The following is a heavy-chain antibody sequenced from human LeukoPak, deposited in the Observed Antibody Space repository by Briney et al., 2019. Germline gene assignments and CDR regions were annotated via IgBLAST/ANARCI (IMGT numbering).Heavy chain of an antibody. CDR3: ASARGSNYGSLGD. CDR2: INSGGTT. CDR1: GFNVSSTY. Sequence: GGSLRLSCVASGFNVSSTYMNWVRQAPGKGLEWVSLINSGGTTYYPDSVKGRFTIARDNSKNTLFLQMNSLRAEDTAVYYCASARGSNYGSLGDWGQGTLVTVSS. D-gene: IGHD5-18*01. V-gene: IGHV3-66*01. J-gene: IGHJ4*02.